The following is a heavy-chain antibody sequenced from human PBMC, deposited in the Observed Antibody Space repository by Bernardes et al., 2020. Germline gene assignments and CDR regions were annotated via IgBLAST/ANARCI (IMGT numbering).Heavy chain of an antibody. CDR1: VYTFSDYY. CDR2: ISPKSGST. D-gene: IGHD2-21*01. CDR3: ERTFYYDRGGDSLFDY. J-gene: IGHJ4*02. Sequence: ASVKVSCTASVYTFSDYYTHWLRQAPGQGLEWMGWISPKSGSTNHAQKFHGRVTMTRDTSISTDYMDLNRLRSDDTAVYYCERTFYYDRGGDSLFDYWGQGTPVTVSS. V-gene: IGHV1-2*02.